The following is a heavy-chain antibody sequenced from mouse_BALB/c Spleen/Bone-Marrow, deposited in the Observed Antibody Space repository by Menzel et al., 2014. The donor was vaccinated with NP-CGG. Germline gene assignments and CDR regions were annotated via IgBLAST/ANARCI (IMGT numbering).Heavy chain of an antibody. J-gene: IGHJ3*01. D-gene: IGHD2-4*01. V-gene: IGHV5-9-2*01. CDR1: GLTFSNYG. CDR3: ARHAYYDQTEVSFIY. CDR2: ISGGGSYT. Sequence: EVKLVESGGGLVKSGGSLKLSCAASGLTFSNYGMSWVRQTPEKRLEWVATISGGGSYTFYSDSVKGRFTISRDNAKNNLYLQLSSLRSEDTAVYYCARHAYYDQTEVSFIYWGQGTLVTVSA.